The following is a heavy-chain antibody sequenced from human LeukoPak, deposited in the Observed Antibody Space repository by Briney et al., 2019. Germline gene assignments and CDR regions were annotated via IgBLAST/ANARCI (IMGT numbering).Heavy chain of an antibody. J-gene: IGHJ4*02. CDR1: GFTFSSYA. D-gene: IGHD3-16*02. V-gene: IGHV3-23*01. CDR2: ISGSGGST. Sequence: PGGSLRLSCAASGFTFSSYAMSWVRQAPGKGLEWVSAISGSGGSTYYADSVKGRFTISRDNSKNTLYLQMNSLRAEDTAVYYCAKDSDPIMITFGGVIVIPKELDYWGQGTLVTVSS. CDR3: AKDSDPIMITFGGVIVIPKELDY.